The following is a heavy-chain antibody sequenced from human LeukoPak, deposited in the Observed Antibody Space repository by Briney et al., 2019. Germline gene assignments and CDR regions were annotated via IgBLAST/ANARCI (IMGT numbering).Heavy chain of an antibody. V-gene: IGHV4-59*01. CDR2: IYYSGST. CDR3: ARSELLWFGGVNSGFDY. CDR1: SGSISSSY. Sequence: SETLSLTCSVSSGSISSSYWSWIRQPPGKGLEWIGYIYYSGSTDYNPSLKSRVTISLDTSKTQFSLRLSSVTAADTAVYYCARSELLWFGGVNSGFDYWGQGTLVTVSS. D-gene: IGHD3-10*01. J-gene: IGHJ4*02.